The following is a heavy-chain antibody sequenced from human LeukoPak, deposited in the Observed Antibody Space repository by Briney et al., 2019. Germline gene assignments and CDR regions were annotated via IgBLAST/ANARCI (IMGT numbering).Heavy chain of an antibody. CDR3: AKVRGGNNYYFDY. CDR2: MSASGSHT. V-gene: IGHV3-23*01. CDR1: GFTFSDFA. D-gene: IGHD1/OR15-1a*01. Sequence: GGSLRLSCAASGFTFSDFAMSWVRQAPGKGLEWVSGMSASGSHTHSADFVKGRFTISRDNFKNTLYLQMNGLRVEDTAVYYCAKVRGGNNYYFDYWGQGTLVTVSS. J-gene: IGHJ4*02.